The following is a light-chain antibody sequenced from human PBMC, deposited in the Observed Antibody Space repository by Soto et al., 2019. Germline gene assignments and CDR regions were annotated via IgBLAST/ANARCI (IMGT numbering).Light chain of an antibody. J-gene: IGKJ4*01. V-gene: IGKV1-39*01. CDR3: QHSHSAPLT. CDR1: QTISSH. Sequence: DIQMTQSPSSLSASVGDRVTITCRASQTISSHLNWYQQKPGKAPKXLIYAASSLQSGVPSRFSGSGSGTDLTITISSLQPEDFETYSCQHSHSAPLTFGGGTKVDIK. CDR2: AAS.